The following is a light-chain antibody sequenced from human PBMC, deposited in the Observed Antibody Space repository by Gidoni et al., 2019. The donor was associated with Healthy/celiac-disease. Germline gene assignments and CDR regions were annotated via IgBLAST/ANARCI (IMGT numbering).Light chain of an antibody. CDR2: GAS. J-gene: IGKJ1*01. CDR1: QSVSSN. Sequence: EIVMTQSPATLSVPPGERATLSCRASQSVSSNLAWYQQKPGQAPRLLIYGASTRATGSPARFSGSGSGTEFTLTISSLQSEDFAVYYCQQYNYWPRTFGQGTKVEIK. CDR3: QQYNYWPRT. V-gene: IGKV3-15*01.